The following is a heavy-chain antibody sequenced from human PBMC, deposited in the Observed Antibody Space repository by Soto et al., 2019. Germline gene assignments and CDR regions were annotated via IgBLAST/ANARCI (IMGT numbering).Heavy chain of an antibody. CDR2: IDPSDSYT. J-gene: IGHJ4*02. CDR1: GYSFTSYW. V-gene: IGHV5-10-1*01. Sequence: GESLKISFKGSGYSFTSYWISWVRQMPGKGLEWMGRIDPSDSYTNYSPSFQGHVTISADKSISTAYLQWGSLKASDTAMYYCARVAGYEYFDYWGQGTLVTVSS. D-gene: IGHD5-12*01. CDR3: ARVAGYEYFDY.